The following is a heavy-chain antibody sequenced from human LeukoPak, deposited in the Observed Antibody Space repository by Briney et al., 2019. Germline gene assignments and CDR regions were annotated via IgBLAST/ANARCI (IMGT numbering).Heavy chain of an antibody. Sequence: PSETLSLTCTVSGGSISSYYWSRIRQPPGKGLEWIGYIYYSGSTNYNPSLKSRVTISVDTSKNQFSLKLSSVTAADTAVYYCARGFGQGLGYSYGYYWGQGTLVTVSS. J-gene: IGHJ4*02. CDR2: IYYSGST. V-gene: IGHV4-59*01. CDR1: GGSISSYY. D-gene: IGHD5-18*01. CDR3: ARGFGQGLGYSYGYY.